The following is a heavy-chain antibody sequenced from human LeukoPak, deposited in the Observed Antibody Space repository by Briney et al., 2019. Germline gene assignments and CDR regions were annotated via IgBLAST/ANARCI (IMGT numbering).Heavy chain of an antibody. Sequence: GGSLRLSCAASGFTFSSYSMNWVRQAPGKGLEWVSSISSSSSYIYYADSVKGRFTISRDNAKNSLYLQMNSLRAEDTAVYYCARDGNPYCSGGSCDFATYFDYWGQGTLVTVSS. V-gene: IGHV3-21*01. CDR1: GFTFSSYS. CDR2: ISSSSSYI. D-gene: IGHD2-15*01. CDR3: ARDGNPYCSGGSCDFATYFDY. J-gene: IGHJ4*02.